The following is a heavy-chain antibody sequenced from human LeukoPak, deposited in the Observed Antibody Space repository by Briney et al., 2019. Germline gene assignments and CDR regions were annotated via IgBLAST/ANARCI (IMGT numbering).Heavy chain of an antibody. CDR2: IYYSGST. CDR1: GGSISVSSYY. D-gene: IGHD3-10*01. J-gene: IGHJ3*02. Sequence: SETLSLTCTVSGGSISVSSYYWSWIRQPPGKGLEWIGYIYYSGSTNYNPSLKSRVTISVDTSKNQFSLKLSSVTAADTAVYYCARTMVREVDAFDIWGQGTMVTVSS. CDR3: ARTMVREVDAFDI. V-gene: IGHV4-61*01.